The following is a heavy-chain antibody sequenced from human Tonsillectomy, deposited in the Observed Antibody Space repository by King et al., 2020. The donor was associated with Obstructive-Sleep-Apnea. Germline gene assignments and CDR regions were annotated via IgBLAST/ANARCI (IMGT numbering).Heavy chain of an antibody. J-gene: IGHJ4*02. CDR1: GFTFSSYW. D-gene: IGHD3-10*01. CDR3: ARVGVYGSGSPLDC. CDR2: INSDGSST. V-gene: IGHV3-74*01. Sequence: VQLVDSGGGLVQPGGSLRLSCAASGFTFSSYWMHWVRQAPGKGLVWVSRINSDGSSTSYADSVKGRFTISRDNAKNTLYLQMSSLRAEDTAVYYCARVGVYGSGSPLDCWGQGTLVTVSS.